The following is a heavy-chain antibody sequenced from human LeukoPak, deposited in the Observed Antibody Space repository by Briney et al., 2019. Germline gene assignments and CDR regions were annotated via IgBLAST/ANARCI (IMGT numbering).Heavy chain of an antibody. CDR1: GFTFSSYS. CDR2: ISSSSSYI. Sequence: PGRSLRLSCAASGFTFSSYSMNWVRQAPGKGLEWVSSISSSSSYIYYADSVKGRFTISRDNSYNTVSLQMNSLRDEDTGVYYCAKGLRTGVGPYMGYHYYMDVWGKGATVTVSS. D-gene: IGHD3-16*01. V-gene: IGHV3-21*04. CDR3: AKGLRTGVGPYMGYHYYMDV. J-gene: IGHJ6*03.